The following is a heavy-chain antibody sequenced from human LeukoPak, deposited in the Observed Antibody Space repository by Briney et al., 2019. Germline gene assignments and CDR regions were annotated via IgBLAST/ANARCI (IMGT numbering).Heavy chain of an antibody. CDR2: IIPIFGTA. V-gene: IGHV1-69*13. J-gene: IGHJ4*02. CDR1: GGTFSSYA. Sequence: VASVKVSCKASGGTFSSYAISWVRQAPGQGLGWMGGIIPIFGTANYAQKFQGRVTITADESTSTAYMELSSLRSEDTAVYYCARDSYSSGWYTFDYWGQGTLVTVSS. D-gene: IGHD6-19*01. CDR3: ARDSYSSGWYTFDY.